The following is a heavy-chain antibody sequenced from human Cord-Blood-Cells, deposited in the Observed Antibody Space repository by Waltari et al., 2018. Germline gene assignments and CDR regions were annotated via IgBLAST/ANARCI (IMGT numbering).Heavy chain of an antibody. Sequence: SETLSLTCAVYGGSFSGYYWSWIRQPPGKGLEWIGEINHSGSTNYNPSLKSRVTISVDTSKNQFSLKLSSVTAADTAVYYCARDRGYRSYWYFDLWGRGTLVTVSS. V-gene: IGHV4-34*01. CDR3: ARDRGYRSYWYFDL. CDR2: INHSGST. CDR1: GGSFSGYY. D-gene: IGHD2-15*01. J-gene: IGHJ2*01.